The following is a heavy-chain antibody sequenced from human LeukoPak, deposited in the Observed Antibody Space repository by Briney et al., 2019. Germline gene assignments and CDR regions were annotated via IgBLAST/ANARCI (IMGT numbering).Heavy chain of an antibody. CDR1: GYTFTSYG. V-gene: IGHV1-18*01. CDR2: ISACNGNT. CDR3: ATGLSYQQLDPPGGDAFDI. D-gene: IGHD6-13*01. Sequence: ASVKVSCKASGYTFTSYGISWVRQAPGQGLEWMGWISACNGNTNYAQKFQGRVTMTEDTSTDTAYMELSSLRSEDTAVYYCATGLSYQQLDPPGGDAFDIWGQGTMVTVSS. J-gene: IGHJ3*02.